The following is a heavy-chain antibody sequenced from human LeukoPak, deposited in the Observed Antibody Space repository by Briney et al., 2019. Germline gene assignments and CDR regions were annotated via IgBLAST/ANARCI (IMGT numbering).Heavy chain of an antibody. CDR3: ASEVGAPFGY. J-gene: IGHJ4*02. D-gene: IGHD1-26*01. CDR2: IKQDGSEK. CDR1: GFTFSNYW. V-gene: IGHV3-7*01. Sequence: GGSLRLSCAASGFTFSNYWMSWVRQAPGKWLEGVANIKQDGSEKYYVDSVKGRFTISRDNAKNSLYLQMNSLRAEDTAVYYCASEVGAPFGYWGQGTLVTVSS.